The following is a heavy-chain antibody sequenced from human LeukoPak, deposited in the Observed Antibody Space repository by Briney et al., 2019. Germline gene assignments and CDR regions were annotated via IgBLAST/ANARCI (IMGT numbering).Heavy chain of an antibody. CDR3: ARGSLGESWDYFDY. Sequence: PSETLSLTCAVYGGSFSGYYWSWIRQPPGKGLEWIGEINHSGSTNYNPSLKSRVTISVDTSKNQFSLKLSSVTAADTAVYYCARGSLGESWDYFDYWGQGTLVTVSS. V-gene: IGHV4-34*01. J-gene: IGHJ4*02. CDR1: GGSFSGYY. D-gene: IGHD1-26*01. CDR2: INHSGST.